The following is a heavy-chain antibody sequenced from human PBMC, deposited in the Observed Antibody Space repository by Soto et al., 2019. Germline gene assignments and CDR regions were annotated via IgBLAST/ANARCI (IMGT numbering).Heavy chain of an antibody. V-gene: IGHV3-11*01. J-gene: IGHJ4*02. Sequence: GSLRLSCAASGFTFSDFYMGWIRQAPGKGLEWISYISSGSTNIFYADSVKGRFTVSRDNAKNSVYLQMDSLRAEDTAVYHCARDRSAAGSDYWGQGTLVTVSS. CDR1: GFTFSDFY. D-gene: IGHD1-26*01. CDR3: ARDRSAAGSDY. CDR2: ISSGSTNI.